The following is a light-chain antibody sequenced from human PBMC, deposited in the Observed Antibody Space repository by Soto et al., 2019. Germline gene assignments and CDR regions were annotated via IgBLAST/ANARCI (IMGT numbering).Light chain of an antibody. CDR3: SSYTSSFYV. V-gene: IGLV2-14*01. CDR1: SSDVGGYNY. Sequence: QSALTQPASVSGSPGQSITIPCTGTSSDVGGYNYVSWYQQHPGKAPKLMIYDVSNRPSGVSNRFSGSKSGNTASLTISGLQAEDEADYYCSSYTSSFYVFGTGTKLTVL. J-gene: IGLJ1*01. CDR2: DVS.